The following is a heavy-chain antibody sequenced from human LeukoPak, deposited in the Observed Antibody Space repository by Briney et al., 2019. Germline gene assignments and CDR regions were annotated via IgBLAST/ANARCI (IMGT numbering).Heavy chain of an antibody. D-gene: IGHD5-18*01. CDR3: APSTDTAIAQLGSP. CDR1: GYTFTGYY. CDR2: INPNSGGT. Sequence: ASVKVSCKASGYTFTGYYMHWVRQAPGQELEWMGRINPNSGGTNYAQKFQGRVTMTRDTSISTAYMELSRLRSDDTAVYYCAPSTDTAIAQLGSPWGQGTLVTVSS. J-gene: IGHJ5*02. V-gene: IGHV1-2*06.